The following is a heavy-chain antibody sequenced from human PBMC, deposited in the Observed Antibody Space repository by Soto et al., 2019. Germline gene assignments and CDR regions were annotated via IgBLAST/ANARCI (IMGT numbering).Heavy chain of an antibody. CDR1: GYTFTSYA. V-gene: IGHV1-3*01. J-gene: IGHJ5*02. Sequence: ASVKVSCKASGYTFTSYAMHWVRQAPGQRLEWMGWINAGNGNTKYSQKFQGRVTITRDTSASTAYMELSSLRSEDTAVYYCARPMTTVTTWWFDPWGQGTLVTVSS. CDR2: INAGNGNT. D-gene: IGHD4-4*01. CDR3: ARPMTTVTTWWFDP.